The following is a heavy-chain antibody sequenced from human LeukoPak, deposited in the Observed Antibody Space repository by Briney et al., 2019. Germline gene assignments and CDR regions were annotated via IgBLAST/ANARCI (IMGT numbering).Heavy chain of an antibody. J-gene: IGHJ4*02. D-gene: IGHD2-15*01. V-gene: IGHV4-59*01. CDR1: GGSISSYY. CDR3: ARASRYCSGGSCYFNYFDY. CDR2: IYYSGST. Sequence: SETLSLTCTVSGGSISSYYWSWIRQPPGKGLEWIGYIYYSGSTNYNPSLKSRVTISVDTSKNQFSLKLNSVTAADTAVYYCARASRYCSGGSCYFNYFDYWGQGTLVTVSS.